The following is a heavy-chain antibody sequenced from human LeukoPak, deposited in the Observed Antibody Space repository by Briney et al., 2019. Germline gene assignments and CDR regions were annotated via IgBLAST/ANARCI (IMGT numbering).Heavy chain of an antibody. CDR3: ARASVAGRGEYYFDY. V-gene: IGHV3-21*01. CDR2: ISSSSSYI. CDR1: GFTFDDYA. Sequence: GGSLRLSCAASGFTFDDYAMHWVRQAPGKGLEWVSGISSSSSYIYYADSVKGRFTISRDNAKNSLYLQMNSLRAEDTAVYYCARASVAGRGEYYFDYWGQGTLVTVSS. D-gene: IGHD6-19*01. J-gene: IGHJ4*02.